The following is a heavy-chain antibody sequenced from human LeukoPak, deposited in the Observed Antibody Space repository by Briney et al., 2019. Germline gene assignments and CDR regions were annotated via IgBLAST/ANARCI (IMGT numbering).Heavy chain of an antibody. CDR1: GGSISNYY. D-gene: IGHD4-17*01. J-gene: IGHJ6*02. CDR3: ARGRYGDYAWMV. V-gene: IGHV4-59*01. Sequence: SETQSLTCTVSGGSISNYYWSWIRQPPEKGLEWIGYIYYSGSTNNNPSLKSRVTISVDTSKNQFSLRLRSVTAADTAVYYCARGRYGDYAWMVWGQGTTVTVSS. CDR2: IYYSGST.